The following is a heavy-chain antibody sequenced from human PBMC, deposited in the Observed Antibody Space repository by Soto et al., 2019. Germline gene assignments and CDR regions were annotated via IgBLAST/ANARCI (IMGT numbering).Heavy chain of an antibody. CDR3: AHSGIAVAGRDAFDI. Sequence: QITLKESGPTLVKPTQTLTLTCTFSGFSLSTSGVGVGWFRQPPGKALEWLALIYWDDDKRYSPSLKSRLTITKDTSKNQVVLTMTNMDPVDTATYYCAHSGIAVAGRDAFDIWGQGTMVTVSS. D-gene: IGHD6-19*01. CDR1: GFSLSTSGVG. V-gene: IGHV2-5*02. CDR2: IYWDDDK. J-gene: IGHJ3*02.